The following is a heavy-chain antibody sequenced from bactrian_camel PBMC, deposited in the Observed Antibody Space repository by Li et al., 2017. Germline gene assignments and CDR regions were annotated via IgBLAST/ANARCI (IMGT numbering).Heavy chain of an antibody. CDR1: GYTSSSCA. Sequence: HVQLEESGGGSVQAGETLTLSCTASGYTSSSCAMGWYRQAPGKERELVSTIFSDGSTYYADSVKGRFTISQDNAKNTMYLQMNSLKPEDTAMYYCAAGEGTTVHGLGVMSWGMQYWGQGTQVTVS. J-gene: IGHJ4*01. CDR2: IFSDGST. CDR3: AAGEGTTVHGLGVMSWGMQY. D-gene: IGHD3*01. V-gene: IGHV3S55*01.